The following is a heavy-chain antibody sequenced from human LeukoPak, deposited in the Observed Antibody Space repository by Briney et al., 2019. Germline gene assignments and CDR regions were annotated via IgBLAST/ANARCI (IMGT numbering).Heavy chain of an antibody. CDR2: ISSSSSYI. CDR3: AGDCSSTSCYIWGAFDI. Sequence: GGSLRLSCAASGFTFSSYSMNWVRQAPGKGLEWVSSISSSSSYIYYADSVKGRFTISRDNAKNSLYLQMNSLRAEDTAVYYCAGDCSSTSCYIWGAFDIWGQGTMVTVSS. D-gene: IGHD2-2*02. V-gene: IGHV3-21*01. J-gene: IGHJ3*02. CDR1: GFTFSSYS.